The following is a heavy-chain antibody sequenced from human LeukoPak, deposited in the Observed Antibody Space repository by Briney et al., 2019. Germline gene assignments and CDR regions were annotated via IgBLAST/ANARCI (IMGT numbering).Heavy chain of an antibody. CDR3: ARVDYGDYVAAVDI. J-gene: IGHJ3*02. CDR1: GFTFSSYW. CDR2: IKQDGSEK. D-gene: IGHD4-17*01. Sequence: GGSLRLSCAASGFTFSSYWMSWVRQAPGKGLEWVANIKQDGSEKYYVDSVKGRFTISRDNAKNTLYLQMNSLRAEDTALYYCARVDYGDYVAAVDIWGQGTMVTVFS. V-gene: IGHV3-7*01.